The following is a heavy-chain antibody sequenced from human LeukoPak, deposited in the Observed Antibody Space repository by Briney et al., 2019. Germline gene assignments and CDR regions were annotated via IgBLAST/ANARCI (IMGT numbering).Heavy chain of an antibody. D-gene: IGHD3-22*01. CDR3: TRAYDSSGFLHYFGMDV. CDR1: GFTFGDYA. Sequence: GGSLRLSCTASGFTFGDYAMSWFRQAPGKGLEWVGFIGSKAYGETTEYAASVKGRFTISRDDSKSIAYLQMNSLKTEDTAVYYCTRAYDSSGFLHYFGMDVWGQGTTVTVSS. V-gene: IGHV3-49*03. J-gene: IGHJ6*02. CDR2: IGSKAYGETT.